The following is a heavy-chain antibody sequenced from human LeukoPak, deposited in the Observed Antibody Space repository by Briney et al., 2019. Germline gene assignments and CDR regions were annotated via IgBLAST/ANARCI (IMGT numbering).Heavy chain of an antibody. V-gene: IGHV3-48*02. CDR1: GFTFNAFG. D-gene: IGHD2-2*01. CDR2: IGTTSGAI. Sequence: PGGSLRLSCAASGFTFNAFGMNWVRQAPGKGLEWVSYIGTTSGAIYYADSVKGRFTISRDNAKNSLYLQMNSLRDEDTAVYYCASGYCSSTSCFFSYGMDVWGQGTTVTVSS. CDR3: ASGYCSSTSCFFSYGMDV. J-gene: IGHJ6*02.